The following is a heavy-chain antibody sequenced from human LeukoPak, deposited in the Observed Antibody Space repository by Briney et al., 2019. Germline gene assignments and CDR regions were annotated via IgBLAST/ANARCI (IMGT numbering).Heavy chain of an antibody. V-gene: IGHV3-64D*09. J-gene: IGHJ4*02. CDR1: GFTFSNYT. D-gene: IGHD1-26*01. Sequence: GGSLRLSCSASGFTFSNYTMHWVRQAPGKGLEYVSSISSNGGSTYSADSVKGRFTISRDNSKNTLYLQMSSLRAEDTAVYYCARDQYSGSYIRYYFDYWGQGTLVTVSS. CDR3: ARDQYSGSYIRYYFDY. CDR2: ISSNGGST.